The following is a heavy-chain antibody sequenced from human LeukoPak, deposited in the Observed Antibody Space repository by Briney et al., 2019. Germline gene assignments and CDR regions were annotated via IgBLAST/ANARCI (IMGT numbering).Heavy chain of an antibody. CDR1: GYTFTSYG. J-gene: IGHJ4*02. D-gene: IGHD2-15*01. CDR3: ARDPGHCSGGSCYDPATDY. CDR2: ISAYNGNT. Sequence: ASVKVSCKASGYTFTSYGISWVRQAPGQGLEWMGWISAYNGNTNYAQKLQGRVTMTTDTSTSTAYMELRSLRSEDTAVYYCARDPGHCSGGSCYDPATDYWGQGTLVTVSS. V-gene: IGHV1-18*01.